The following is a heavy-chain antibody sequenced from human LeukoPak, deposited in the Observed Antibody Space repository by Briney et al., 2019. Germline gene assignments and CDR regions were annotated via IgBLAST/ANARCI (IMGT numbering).Heavy chain of an antibody. CDR3: TTGESMVGSTIHIRWAD. V-gene: IGHV3-15*01. Sequence: PGGSLRLSCAASGFTFSNAWMTWVRQAPGKGLEWVGRIKSKTAGGTIDYAAPVKGRFTISRDDSKNTLYLQMNSLKTEDTAVYYCTTGESMVGSTIHIRWADWGQGTLVTDSS. CDR2: IKSKTAGGTI. D-gene: IGHD1-26*01. CDR1: GFTFSNAW. J-gene: IGHJ4*02.